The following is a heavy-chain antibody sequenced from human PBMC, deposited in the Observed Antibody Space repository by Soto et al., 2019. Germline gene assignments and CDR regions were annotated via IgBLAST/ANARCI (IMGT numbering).Heavy chain of an antibody. D-gene: IGHD2-15*01. J-gene: IGHJ4*02. CDR3: AGDPTGGNKPLDS. Sequence: QVQLVQSGAEVRRPGASVKVSCKASGYTSSSYNIHWVRQAPGQGLEWMGFINPSGISTTYAQQFHGRVTMTRDTSTATVYMALSSLRSEDTAVYYCAGDPTGGNKPLDSWGQGTLVIVSS. V-gene: IGHV1-46*01. CDR1: GYTSSSYN. CDR2: INPSGIST.